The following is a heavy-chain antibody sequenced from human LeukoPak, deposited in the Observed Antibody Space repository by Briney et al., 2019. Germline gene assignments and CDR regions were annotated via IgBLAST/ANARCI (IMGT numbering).Heavy chain of an antibody. CDR2: MYRGGDT. CDR1: GLTGSDNY. D-gene: IGHD6-13*01. CDR3: ARGAPQVPAAGVLAS. J-gene: IGHJ5*02. V-gene: IGHV3-53*01. Sequence: PGGSLRLFHAASGLTGSDNYMSWLRQAPRKGRECVSVMYRGGDTYYANAVKGRFTFSRVISKNTLYLQMNGLRTEDTAIYYCARGAPQVPAAGVLASWGQGTLVTVSS.